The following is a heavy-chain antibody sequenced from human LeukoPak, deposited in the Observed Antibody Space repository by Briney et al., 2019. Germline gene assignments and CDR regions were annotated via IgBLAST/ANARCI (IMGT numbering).Heavy chain of an antibody. CDR1: GYTFTGYY. D-gene: IGHD1-1*01. V-gene: IGHV1-2*02. Sequence: ASVKVSCKASGYTFTGYYMHWVRQAPGQGLEWMGWINPNSGGTNYAQKFQGRATMTRDTSISTAYMELSRLRSDDTAVYYCARGAVVQLERREHDAFDIWGQGTMVTVSS. J-gene: IGHJ3*02. CDR2: INPNSGGT. CDR3: ARGAVVQLERREHDAFDI.